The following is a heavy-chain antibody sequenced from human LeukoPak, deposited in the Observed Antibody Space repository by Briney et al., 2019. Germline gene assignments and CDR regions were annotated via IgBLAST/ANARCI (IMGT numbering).Heavy chain of an antibody. Sequence: GASVKVSCKASEYTFTGYYMHWVRQAPGQGLEWMGWINPNSGGTNYAQKFQGRVTMTRDTSISTAYMELSRLRSDDTAVYYCARDRITMVRGVIVNPLGYWGQGTLVTVSS. J-gene: IGHJ4*02. CDR2: INPNSGGT. D-gene: IGHD3-10*01. CDR1: EYTFTGYY. V-gene: IGHV1-2*02. CDR3: ARDRITMVRGVIVNPLGY.